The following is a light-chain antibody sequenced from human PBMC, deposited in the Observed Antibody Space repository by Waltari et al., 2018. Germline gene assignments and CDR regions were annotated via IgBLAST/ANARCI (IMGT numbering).Light chain of an antibody. CDR3: ISYSRATPGNVV. CDR1: SSDVGGYNY. Sequence: SALTQPASVSGSLGQSITISCTGTSSDVGGYNYVAWYQQHPGKAPKLMIHDVTDRPSEVSIRFSVSKSGNPAYLTISGLQADDEADYYCISYSRATPGNVVIGGGTKLTVL. CDR2: DVT. V-gene: IGLV2-14*03. J-gene: IGLJ2*01.